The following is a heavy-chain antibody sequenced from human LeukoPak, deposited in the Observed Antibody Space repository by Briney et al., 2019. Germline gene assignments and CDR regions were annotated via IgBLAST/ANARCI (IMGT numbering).Heavy chain of an antibody. D-gene: IGHD3-22*01. CDR3: ARHPIASFYYDSSGYRWFDP. CDR1: GASISSSSYY. Sequence: SETLSLTCTVSGASISSSSYYWGWLRQPPGRGLGRIGNIYYTSTTYHNPSLKSRVTVSVDTSKNQFSLKLSSVTAADTAVHYCARHPIASFYYDSSGYRWFDPWGQGTLVTVSS. CDR2: IYYTSTT. J-gene: IGHJ5*02. V-gene: IGHV4-39*01.